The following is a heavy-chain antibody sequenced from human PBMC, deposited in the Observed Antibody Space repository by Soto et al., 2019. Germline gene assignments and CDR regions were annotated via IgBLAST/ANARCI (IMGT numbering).Heavy chain of an antibody. J-gene: IGHJ6*03. CDR2: ISSSSSTI. Sequence: GGSLRLSCAASGFTFSSYSMNWVRQAPGKGLEWVSYISSSSSTIYYADSVKGRFTISRDNAKNSLYLQMNSLRAEDTAVYYCARATDYDFWSGYSPSVYYYYMDVWGKGTTVTVSS. CDR1: GFTFSSYS. D-gene: IGHD3-3*01. CDR3: ARATDYDFWSGYSPSVYYYYMDV. V-gene: IGHV3-48*01.